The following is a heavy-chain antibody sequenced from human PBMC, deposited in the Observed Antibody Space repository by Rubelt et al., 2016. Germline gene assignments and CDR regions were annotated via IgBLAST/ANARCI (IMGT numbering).Heavy chain of an antibody. CDR2: ISSSSSTI. Sequence: RLSCAASGFTFSSYSMNWVRQAPGKGLEWVSYISSSSSTIYYADSVKGRFTISRDNAKNSLYLQMNSLRAEDTAVYYCAREGITMIVGLDYWGQGTLVTVSS. CDR1: GFTFSSYS. CDR3: AREGITMIVGLDY. D-gene: IGHD3-22*01. V-gene: IGHV3-48*04. J-gene: IGHJ4*02.